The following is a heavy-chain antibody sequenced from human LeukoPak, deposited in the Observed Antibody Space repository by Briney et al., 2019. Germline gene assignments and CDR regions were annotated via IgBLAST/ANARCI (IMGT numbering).Heavy chain of an antibody. CDR3: ARSKVAVQWLPHNWFDP. J-gene: IGHJ5*02. Sequence: ASVKVSCKVSGYTLTELSMHWVRQAPGKGLEGMGGFDPEDGETIYAQKFQGRVTMTEDTSPDTAYMELSSLRSEDTAVYYCARSKVAVQWLPHNWFDPWGQGTLVTVSS. CDR2: FDPEDGET. D-gene: IGHD6-19*01. CDR1: GYTLTELS. V-gene: IGHV1-24*01.